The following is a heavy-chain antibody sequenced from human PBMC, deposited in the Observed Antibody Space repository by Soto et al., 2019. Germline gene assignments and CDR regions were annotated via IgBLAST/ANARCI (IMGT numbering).Heavy chain of an antibody. CDR2: IATTGETT. CDR1: GFTFNTYD. CDR3: VRHWGG. J-gene: IGHJ4*01. V-gene: IGHV3-23*01. D-gene: IGHD2-21*01. Sequence: EVQLLESGGGLVQPGGSLRLSCAASGFTFNTYDMSWVRQAPGTGLEWVSSIATTGETTFYADSVRGRFTISRDNSKNPLFLQISALRADDTARYYCVRHWGGWGHGTLVTVSS.